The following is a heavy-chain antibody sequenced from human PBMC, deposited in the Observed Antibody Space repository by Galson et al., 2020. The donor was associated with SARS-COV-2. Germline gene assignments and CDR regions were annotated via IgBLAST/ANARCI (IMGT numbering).Heavy chain of an antibody. J-gene: IGHJ6*02. Sequence: QLGESLKISCAASGFTFSSYAKHWVRQAPGKGLEWVAVISYDGSNKYYADSVKGRFTISRDNSKTTLYLQMNSLRAEDTAVYYCARDVSDYDDILTGSLYYYGMDVWGQGTTVTVSS. CDR1: GFTFSSYA. V-gene: IGHV3-30*04. D-gene: IGHD3-9*01. CDR3: ARDVSDYDDILTGSLYYYGMDV. CDR2: ISYDGSNK.